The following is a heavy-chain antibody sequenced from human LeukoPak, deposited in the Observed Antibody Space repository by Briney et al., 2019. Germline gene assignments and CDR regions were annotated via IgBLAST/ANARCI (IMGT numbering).Heavy chain of an antibody. Sequence: GGSLRLSCAASGFTFSSYGMHWVRQAPGKGLEWVAVISYDGSNKYYADSVKGRFTISRDNSKNTLYLQMSSLRAEDTAVYYCAKDQSSLYYFDYWGQGTLVTVSS. CDR1: GFTFSSYG. J-gene: IGHJ4*02. V-gene: IGHV3-30*18. CDR3: AKDQSSLYYFDY. CDR2: ISYDGSNK. D-gene: IGHD1-26*01.